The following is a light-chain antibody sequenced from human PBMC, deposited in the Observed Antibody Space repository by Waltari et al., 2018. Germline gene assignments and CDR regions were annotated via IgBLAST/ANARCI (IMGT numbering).Light chain of an antibody. J-gene: IGKJ1*01. CDR1: QRISRW. V-gene: IGKV1-5*03. Sequence: DIQMTQSPSTLSASVGDRVTITCRASQRISRWLAWYQQNPGKAPNLLIYKASTLEIGVPARFSGSGAGTEFTLTISSLQSDDFATYYCQNYNSYSGTWTFGQGTKVEIK. CDR3: QNYNSYSGTWT. CDR2: KAS.